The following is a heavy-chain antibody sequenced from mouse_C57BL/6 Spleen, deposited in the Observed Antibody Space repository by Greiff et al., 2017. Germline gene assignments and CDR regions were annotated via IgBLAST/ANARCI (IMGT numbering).Heavy chain of an antibody. CDR3: ARGLITTVPYYFDY. Sequence: EVKLQESGPELVKPGASVKISCKASGYSFTDYNMNWVKQSNGKSLEWIGVINPNYGTTSYNQKFKGKATLTVDQSSSTAYMQLNSLTSEDSAVYYCARGLITTVPYYFDYWGQGTTLTVSS. CDR1: GYSFTDYN. J-gene: IGHJ2*01. V-gene: IGHV1-39*01. CDR2: INPNYGTT. D-gene: IGHD1-1*01.